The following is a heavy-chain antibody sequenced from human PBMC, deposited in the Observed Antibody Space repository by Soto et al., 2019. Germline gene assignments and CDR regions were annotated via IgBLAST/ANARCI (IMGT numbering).Heavy chain of an antibody. Sequence: EVQLVESGGGLVQPGGSLRLSCVASGLTLSRYWRSWVRQAPGKGLEWVANIKEDGGKTYYVDSVKGRFTISRDNAKNSVYLQMNSLSVEDTAVYYCSRDYYGPGPDWGEGTLVIVSS. CDR1: GLTLSRYW. J-gene: IGHJ4*02. CDR3: SRDYYGPGPD. D-gene: IGHD3-22*01. V-gene: IGHV3-7*04. CDR2: IKEDGGKT.